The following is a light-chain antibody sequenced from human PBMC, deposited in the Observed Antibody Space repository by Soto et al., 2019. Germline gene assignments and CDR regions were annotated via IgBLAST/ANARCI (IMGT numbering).Light chain of an antibody. CDR3: QKYYSYPGT. CDR2: AAS. Sequence: AIRMTQSPSSFSASTGDRVTITCRASQGISSYLAWYQQKPGKAPKLLIYAASTLQSGVPSRFSGSGSGTDFTLTISCLQSEDFATYYCQKYYSYPGTCGQGNKGDIK. V-gene: IGKV1-8*01. J-gene: IGKJ1*01. CDR1: QGISSY.